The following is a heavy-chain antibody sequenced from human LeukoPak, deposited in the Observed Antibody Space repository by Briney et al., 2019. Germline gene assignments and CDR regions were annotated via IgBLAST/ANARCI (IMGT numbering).Heavy chain of an antibody. CDR3: ARAVEMASFWSFDY. V-gene: IGHV4-59*01. J-gene: IGHJ4*02. Sequence: SETLSLTCTVSGGSISSYYWSWIRQPPGKGLEWIGYIYYSGSTNYNPSLKSRVTISVDTSKNQFSLELSSVTAADTAVYYCARAVEMASFWSFDYWGQGTLVTVSS. CDR1: GGSISSYY. CDR2: IYYSGST. D-gene: IGHD5-24*01.